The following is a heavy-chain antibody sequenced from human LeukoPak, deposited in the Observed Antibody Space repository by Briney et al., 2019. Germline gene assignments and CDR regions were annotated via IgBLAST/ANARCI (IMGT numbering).Heavy chain of an antibody. V-gene: IGHV4-61*02. D-gene: IGHD1-26*01. Sequence: SQTLSLTCTVSGGSISSGSYYWSWIRQPGGKGLEWIGRIYPSGSTNYNPSLKSRVTISVDRSKNQFSLMLRSVTAADTAVYYCARGVGSSESNWFDPWGQGTLATVSS. CDR2: IYPSGST. CDR1: GGSISSGSYY. J-gene: IGHJ5*02. CDR3: ARGVGSSESNWFDP.